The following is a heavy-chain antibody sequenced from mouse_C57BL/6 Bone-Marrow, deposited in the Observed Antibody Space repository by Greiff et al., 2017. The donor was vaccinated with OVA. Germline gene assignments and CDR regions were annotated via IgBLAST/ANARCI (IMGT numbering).Heavy chain of an antibody. V-gene: IGHV10-3*01. CDR1: GFTFNTYA. J-gene: IGHJ1*03. CDR3: VRDGNYDWYFDV. CDR2: IRSKSSNYAT. Sequence: GGGLVQPKGSLKLSCAASGFTFNTYAMHWVRQAPGKGLEWVARIRSKSSNYATYFADSVKDRFTISRDDSQSMLYLQMNNLKTEDTAMYYCVRDGNYDWYFDVWGTGTTVTVSS. D-gene: IGHD2-1*01.